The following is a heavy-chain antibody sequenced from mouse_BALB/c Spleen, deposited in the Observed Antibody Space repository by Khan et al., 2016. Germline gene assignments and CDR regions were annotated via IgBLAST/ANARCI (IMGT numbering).Heavy chain of an antibody. D-gene: IGHD4-1*01. CDR3: AEELGVFAY. Sequence: EVQLQESGPGLVKPSQSLSLTCTVTGYSITSDYAWNWIRQFPGNKLEWMGYISYSGSTRYHPSLKSRISITRDTSKNQIFLRLNSVTTEDTATYYCAEELGVFAYWGQGTLVTVSA. V-gene: IGHV3-2*02. J-gene: IGHJ3*01. CDR1: GYSITSDYA. CDR2: ISYSGST.